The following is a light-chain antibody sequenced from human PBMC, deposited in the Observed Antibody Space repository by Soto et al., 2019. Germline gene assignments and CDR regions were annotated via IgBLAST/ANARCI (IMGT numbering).Light chain of an antibody. Sequence: EIVLTQSPGTLSLSPGXXXTXXCXAIQSVSNSYLAWYQQRPGQAPRLLIYGASTRATGIPARFSGSGSGTEFTLTISSLQSEDFAVYYCQQYNNWPPITYGQGTRLEIK. CDR1: QSVSNSY. CDR2: GAS. CDR3: QQYNNWPPIT. V-gene: IGKV3-15*01. J-gene: IGKJ5*01.